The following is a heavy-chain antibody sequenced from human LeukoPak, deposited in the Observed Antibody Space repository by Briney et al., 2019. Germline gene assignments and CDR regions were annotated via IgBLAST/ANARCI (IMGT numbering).Heavy chain of an antibody. Sequence: PSETLSLTCTVSGGSISSDNYFWSWIRQHPGKGLEWLGYIYHSGSAYYNPSLKSRLTISVDTSKNQFSLKLNSVIAADTAVYYCAGEVNEPASTDAFDIWGQGTMVTVSS. CDR1: GGSISSDNYF. CDR3: AGEVNEPASTDAFDI. CDR2: IYHSGSA. D-gene: IGHD2-15*01. V-gene: IGHV4-31*03. J-gene: IGHJ3*02.